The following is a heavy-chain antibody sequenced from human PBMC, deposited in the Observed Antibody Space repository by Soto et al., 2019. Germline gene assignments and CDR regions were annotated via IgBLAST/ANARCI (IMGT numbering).Heavy chain of an antibody. CDR1: RYTFTRYD. CDR3: AREKVTSGYPD. J-gene: IGHJ4*02. CDR2: MNPNSGNT. D-gene: IGHD3-22*01. V-gene: IGHV1-8*01. Sequence: QVQLVQSGAEVKKPGASVKVSCKASRYTFTRYDINWVRQATGQGLEWMGWMNPNSGNTAYAQKFQGRITMTRNTSISTAYMELSSLRSEDTAVYYCAREKVTSGYPDWGQGTLVTVSS.